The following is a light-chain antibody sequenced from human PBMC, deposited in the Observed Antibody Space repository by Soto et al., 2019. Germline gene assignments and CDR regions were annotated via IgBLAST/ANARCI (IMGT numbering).Light chain of an antibody. Sequence: QSALTQPASVSGSPGQSITISCTGTGSDVGGYNYVSWYQQHPGKAPKLMIYEVSSRPSGVSNRFSGSKSGNTASLTISGLQAEDEADYYCSSYTSSSTRVFGGGTKLTVL. J-gene: IGLJ3*02. V-gene: IGLV2-14*01. CDR2: EVS. CDR3: SSYTSSSTRV. CDR1: GSDVGGYNY.